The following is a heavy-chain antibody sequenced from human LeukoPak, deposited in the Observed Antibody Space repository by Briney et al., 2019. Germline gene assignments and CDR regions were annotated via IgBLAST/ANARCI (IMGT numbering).Heavy chain of an antibody. D-gene: IGHD3-10*01. V-gene: IGHV4-4*07. Sequence: KSSETLSLTCTVSGGSISSYYWSWIRQPAGKGLEWIGRIYTSGSTNYNPSLKSRVTMSVDTSKNQFSLKLSSVTAADTAVYYCARGNRVWFGDYNWFDPWGQGTLVTVSS. CDR1: GGSISSYY. CDR3: ARGNRVWFGDYNWFDP. J-gene: IGHJ5*02. CDR2: IYTSGST.